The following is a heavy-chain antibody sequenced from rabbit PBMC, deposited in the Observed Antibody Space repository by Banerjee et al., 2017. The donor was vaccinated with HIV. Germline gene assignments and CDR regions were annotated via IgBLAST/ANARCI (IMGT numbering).Heavy chain of an antibody. V-gene: IGHV1S45*01. Sequence: QQQLEESGGGLVKPGGTLTLTCKVSGIDFSSSYYMCWVCQAPGKGLEWIACIYAGNSGSTYYASWAKGRFTISKTSSTTVTLQMTSLTAADTATYFCVRDWSSGSGPYYFNLWGPGTLVTVS. J-gene: IGHJ4*01. CDR2: IYAGNSGST. D-gene: IGHD1-1*01. CDR1: GIDFSSSYY. CDR3: VRDWSSGSGPYYFNL.